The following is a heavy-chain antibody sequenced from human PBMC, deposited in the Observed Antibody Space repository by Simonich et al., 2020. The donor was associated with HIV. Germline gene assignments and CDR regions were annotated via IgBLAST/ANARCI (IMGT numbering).Heavy chain of an antibody. D-gene: IGHD1-26*01. CDR3: ARGRVGATTDRDYYYMDV. CDR1: GGSFSGYH. Sequence: VQLQQWGAGLLKPSETLSLTCAVYGGSFSGYHWSWIRQPPGKGLEWIGDINHSGNTNYTPSLKSRFTISVDTSKNQFSLKLSSVTAADTAVYYCARGRVGATTDRDYYYMDVWGKGTTVTVSS. J-gene: IGHJ6*03. CDR2: INHSGNT. V-gene: IGHV4-34*01.